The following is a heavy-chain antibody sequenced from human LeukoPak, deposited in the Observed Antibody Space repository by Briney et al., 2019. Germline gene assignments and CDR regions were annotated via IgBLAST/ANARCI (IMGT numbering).Heavy chain of an antibody. V-gene: IGHV4-39*01. J-gene: IGHJ3*01. Sequence: SETLSLTCTVSGGSISSSSYYWGWIRQPPGKGLEWIGNIYYSGGTYYNPSLKSRVTISVDTSKNQFSLKLSSVTAADTAVYYCASKLKYSSGWYGGAVVDYWGQGTMVTVSS. CDR1: GGSISSSSYY. D-gene: IGHD6-19*01. CDR2: IYYSGGT. CDR3: ASKLKYSSGWYGGAVVDY.